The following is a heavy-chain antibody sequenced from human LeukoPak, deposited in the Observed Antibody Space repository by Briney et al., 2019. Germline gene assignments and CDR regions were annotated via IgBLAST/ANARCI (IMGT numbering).Heavy chain of an antibody. CDR2: INHSGST. CDR1: GGSFSGYY. V-gene: IGHV4-34*01. J-gene: IGHJ6*03. CDR3: ARLRTRVYYYYTDV. Sequence: SETLSLTCAVYGGSFSGYYWSWIRQPPGKGLEWIGEINHSGSTNYNPSLKSRVTISVDTSKNQFSLKLSSVTAADTAVYYCARLRTRVYYYYTDVWGKGTTVTVSS.